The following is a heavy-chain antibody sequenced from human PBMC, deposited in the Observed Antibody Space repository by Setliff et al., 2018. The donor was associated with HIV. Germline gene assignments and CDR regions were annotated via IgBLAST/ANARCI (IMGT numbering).Heavy chain of an antibody. CDR1: GGSISSASYY. Sequence: SETLSLTCTASGGSISSASYYWSWIRQPAGKGLEWIGRIYTSGSTNYNPSLKSRVTISVDTSKNQFSLKLNSVTAADTAVYYCARPSAANFFYSYAMDVWGQGATVTSP. V-gene: IGHV4-61*02. D-gene: IGHD6-13*01. CDR2: IYTSGST. CDR3: ARPSAANFFYSYAMDV. J-gene: IGHJ6*02.